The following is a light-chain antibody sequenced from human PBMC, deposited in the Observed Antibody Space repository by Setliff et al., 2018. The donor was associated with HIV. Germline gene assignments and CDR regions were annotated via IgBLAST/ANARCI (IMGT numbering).Light chain of an antibody. J-gene: IGLJ1*01. V-gene: IGLV2-11*01. CDR1: TSDAGNYNY. Sequence: QSALAQPRSVSGSPGQTVTLSCTGSTSDAGNYNYVSWYQQYPGKAPKLIIFDVSRRPSGVPDRFSGSKSQNTASLTISGLQPEDEADYYCCSYLGSYSYIFGTGTKVTVL. CDR2: DVS. CDR3: CSYLGSYSYI.